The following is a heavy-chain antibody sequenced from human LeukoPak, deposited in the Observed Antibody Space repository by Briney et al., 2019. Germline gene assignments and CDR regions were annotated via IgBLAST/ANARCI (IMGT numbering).Heavy chain of an antibody. CDR2: INHSGST. J-gene: IGHJ4*02. Sequence: SETLSLTCAVYGGSFSGYYWSWIRQPPGKGLEWIGEINHSGSTNYNPSLKSRVTISVDTSKNQFSLKLSSMTAADTAVYYCARSPAHYWGQGTLVTVSS. CDR1: GGSFSGYY. V-gene: IGHV4-34*01. CDR3: ARSPAHY.